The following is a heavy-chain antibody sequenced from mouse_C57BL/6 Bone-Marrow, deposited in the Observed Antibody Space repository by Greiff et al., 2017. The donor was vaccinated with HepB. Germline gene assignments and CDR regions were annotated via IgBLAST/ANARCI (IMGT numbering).Heavy chain of an antibody. CDR1: GYTFTGYW. J-gene: IGHJ4*01. CDR3: ARERGSQLRPLDYAMDY. D-gene: IGHD3-2*02. V-gene: IGHV1-9*01. Sequence: QVQLQQSGAELMKPGASVKLSCKATGYTFTGYWIEWVKQRPGHGLEWIGEILPGSGSTNYNEKFKGKATFTADTSSNTAYMQLSSLTTEDSAIYYCARERGSQLRPLDYAMDYWGQGTSVTVSS. CDR2: ILPGSGST.